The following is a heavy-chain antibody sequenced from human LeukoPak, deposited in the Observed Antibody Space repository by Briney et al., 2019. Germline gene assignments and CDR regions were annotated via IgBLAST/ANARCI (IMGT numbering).Heavy chain of an antibody. Sequence: SVKVSCKASGFTFTSSAVQWVRQARGQRLEWIGWIVVGSGNTNYAQKFQERVTITRDMSTSTAYMELSSLRSEDTAVYYCAADRGGSYHDAFDIWGQGTMVTVSS. J-gene: IGHJ3*02. CDR2: IVVGSGNT. V-gene: IGHV1-58*01. CDR1: GFTFTSSA. CDR3: AADRGGSYHDAFDI. D-gene: IGHD1-26*01.